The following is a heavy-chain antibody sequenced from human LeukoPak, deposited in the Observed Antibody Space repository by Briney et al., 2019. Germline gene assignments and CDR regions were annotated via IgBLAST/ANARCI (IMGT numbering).Heavy chain of an antibody. CDR2: ISYDESYR. V-gene: IGHV3-30-3*01. J-gene: IGHJ4*02. CDR1: GFTFSSYA. D-gene: IGHD1-26*01. Sequence: GGSLRLSCAASGFTFSSYAMHWVRQAPGKGLEWVALISYDESYRYYADSVKGRFTISRDNSKNTLYLQMNSLRAEDTAVYYCARVQWVLLYPDYWGQGTLVTVSS. CDR3: ARVQWVLLYPDY.